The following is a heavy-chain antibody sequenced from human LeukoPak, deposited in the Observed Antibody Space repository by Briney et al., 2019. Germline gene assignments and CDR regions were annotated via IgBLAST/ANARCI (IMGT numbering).Heavy chain of an antibody. CDR3: ARDLSPRRDGYNWFAQLSHYFDY. D-gene: IGHD5-24*01. CDR1: GFTFSDYY. J-gene: IGHJ4*02. V-gene: IGHV3-11*01. Sequence: GGSLRLSCAASGFTFSDYYMSWIRQAPGKGLEWVSYISSSGSTIYYADSVKGRFTISRDNAKNSLYLQMNSLRAEDTAVYYCARDLSPRRDGYNWFAQLSHYFDYWGQGTLVTVSS. CDR2: ISSSGSTI.